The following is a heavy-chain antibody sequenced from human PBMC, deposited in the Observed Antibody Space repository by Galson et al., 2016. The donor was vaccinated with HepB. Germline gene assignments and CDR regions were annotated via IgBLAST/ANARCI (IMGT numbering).Heavy chain of an antibody. D-gene: IGHD6-19*01. CDR3: AKESPPGRGWYTAEF. CDR2: SSGRDDRT. J-gene: IGHJ4*02. CDR1: GFTFSSYG. Sequence: SLRLSCAASGFTFSSYGMSWVRQAPGKGLEWVSASSGRDDRTYYADSVKGRFTISRDNSKNTLYLQMNNLRAEDTAVYYYAKESPPGRGWYTAEFWGQGTLVTVSS. V-gene: IGHV3-23*01.